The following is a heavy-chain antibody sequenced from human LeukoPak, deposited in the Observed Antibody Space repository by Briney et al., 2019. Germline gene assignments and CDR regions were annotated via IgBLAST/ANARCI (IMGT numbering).Heavy chain of an antibody. CDR1: GGSISSGSYY. J-gene: IGHJ4*02. CDR2: IYHSGST. V-gene: IGHV4-61*02. Sequence: SQTLSLTCTVSGGSISSGSYYWSWIRQPAGKGLEWIGRIYHSGSTYYNPSLKSRVTISVDTSKNQFSLKPTSVTAADTAVYYCARYPHHFDSWGQGTLVTVSS. CDR3: ARYPHHFDS.